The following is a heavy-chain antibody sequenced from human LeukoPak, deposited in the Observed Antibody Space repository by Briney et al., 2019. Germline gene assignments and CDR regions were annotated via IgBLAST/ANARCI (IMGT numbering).Heavy chain of an antibody. V-gene: IGHV4-59*01. CDR2: IYYSGST. D-gene: IGHD4-17*01. CDR1: GGSISSYY. J-gene: IGHJ5*02. Sequence: SETLSLTCTVSGGSISSYYWSWIRQPPGEGLEWIGYIYYSGSTNYNPSLKSRVTISVDTSKNQFSLKLSSVTAADTAVYYCARGSHDYGDYGGWFDPWGQGTLVTVSS. CDR3: ARGSHDYGDYGGWFDP.